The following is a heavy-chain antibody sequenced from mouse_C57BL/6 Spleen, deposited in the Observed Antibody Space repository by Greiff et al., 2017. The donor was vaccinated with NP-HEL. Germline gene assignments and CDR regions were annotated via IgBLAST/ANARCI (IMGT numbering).Heavy chain of an antibody. D-gene: IGHD4-1*01. V-gene: IGHV5-4*01. CDR3: ARELGWYFDV. Sequence: EVQRVESGGGLVKPGGSLKLSCAASGFPFSSYAMSWVRPTPAKRLEWVATISDGGSYTYYPYNVKGRFTISRDNAKNNLYLRMSHLKSEETAMYYCARELGWYFDVWGTGTTVTVSS. CDR2: ISDGGSYT. CDR1: GFPFSSYA. J-gene: IGHJ1*03.